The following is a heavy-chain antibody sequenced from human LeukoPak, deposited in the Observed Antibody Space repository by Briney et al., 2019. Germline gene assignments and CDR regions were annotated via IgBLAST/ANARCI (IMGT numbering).Heavy chain of an antibody. CDR1: GYTFTGYY. V-gene: IGHV1-8*02. Sequence: ASVKVSCKASGYTFTGYYMHWVRQAPGQGLEWMGWMNPNSGNTGYAQKFQGRVTMTRNTSISTAYMELSSLRSEDTAVYYCARGDILTGYRQSWGQGTLVTVSS. CDR2: MNPNSGNT. J-gene: IGHJ5*02. CDR3: ARGDILTGYRQS. D-gene: IGHD3-9*01.